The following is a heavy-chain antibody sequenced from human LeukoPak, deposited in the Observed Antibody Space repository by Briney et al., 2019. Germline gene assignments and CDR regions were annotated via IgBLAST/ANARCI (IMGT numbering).Heavy chain of an antibody. Sequence: GGSLRLSCTASTFTLNNYWMSWVRQAPGKGLEWVAVIWYDENNKYYADSVKGRFTISRDNSKNTLYLQMNSLRAEDTAVYYCARAAEVSPSYGMDVWGQGTTVTVSS. CDR3: ARAAEVSPSYGMDV. D-gene: IGHD2-15*01. J-gene: IGHJ6*02. CDR1: TFTLNNYW. CDR2: IWYDENNK. V-gene: IGHV3-33*08.